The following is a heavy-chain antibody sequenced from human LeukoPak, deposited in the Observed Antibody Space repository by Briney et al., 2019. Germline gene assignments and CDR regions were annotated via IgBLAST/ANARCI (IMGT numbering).Heavy chain of an antibody. J-gene: IGHJ4*02. D-gene: IGHD6-19*01. Sequence: GRSLRLSCAASGFTFDDYAMHWVRQAPGKGLEWVSSISWNSGSIGYGDSVKGRFTISRDNAKNSLYLQMNSLRAEDMALYYCAKGRAAVGAPSNYFDYWGQGTLVTVSS. V-gene: IGHV3-9*03. CDR3: AKGRAAVGAPSNYFDY. CDR2: ISWNSGSI. CDR1: GFTFDDYA.